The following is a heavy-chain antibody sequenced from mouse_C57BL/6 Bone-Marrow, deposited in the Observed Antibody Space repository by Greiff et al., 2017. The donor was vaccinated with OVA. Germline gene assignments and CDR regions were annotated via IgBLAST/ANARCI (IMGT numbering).Heavy chain of an antibody. CDR3: ARKGVTTVLDY. CDR2: IYPGNGDT. Sequence: QVQLQQSGAELVRPGASVKMSCKASGYTFTSYNMHWVKQTLRQGLEWIGAIYPGNGDTSYNQKFKGKATLTVDKSSSTAYMQLSSLTSEDSAVYFCARKGVTTVLDYWGQGTTLTVSS. CDR1: GYTFTSYN. D-gene: IGHD1-1*01. V-gene: IGHV1-12*01. J-gene: IGHJ2*01.